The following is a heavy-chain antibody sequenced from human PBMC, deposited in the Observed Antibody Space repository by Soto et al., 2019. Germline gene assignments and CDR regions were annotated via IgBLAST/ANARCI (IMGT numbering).Heavy chain of an antibody. D-gene: IGHD6-25*01. Sequence: PGGSLRLSCAASGFTFSSYGMHWVRQAPGKGLEWVAVIWYDGSNKYYADSVQGRFTISRDNSKNTLYLQMNSLRAEDTAVYYCARGAAEGPPYDAFDIWGQGTMVTVSS. V-gene: IGHV3-33*01. CDR1: GFTFSSYG. CDR3: ARGAAEGPPYDAFDI. CDR2: IWYDGSNK. J-gene: IGHJ3*02.